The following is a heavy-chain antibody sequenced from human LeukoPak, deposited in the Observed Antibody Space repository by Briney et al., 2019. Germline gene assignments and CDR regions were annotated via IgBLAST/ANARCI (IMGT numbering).Heavy chain of an antibody. V-gene: IGHV1-2*02. J-gene: IGHJ4*02. CDR2: INPNSGGT. CDR1: GYTFTGYY. D-gene: IGHD3-22*01. CDR3: ARDRDYYDSSGYFDY. Sequence: ASVKVSCKASGYTFTGYYMHWVRQAPGQGLEWMGWINPNSGGTNYAQKFQGRVTMTRDTSISTAYMELSRLRSDDTAVYYCARDRDYYDSSGYFDYWGQGTLVTVSS.